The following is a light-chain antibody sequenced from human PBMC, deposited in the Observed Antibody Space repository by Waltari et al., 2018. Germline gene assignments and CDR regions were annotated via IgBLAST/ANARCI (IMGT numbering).Light chain of an antibody. J-gene: IGKJ2*03. CDR1: ESLAY. CDR2: MAS. CDR3: MQGSRPFS. Sequence: DVVMTQSPLSLPVTLGQPASISCRSNESLAYLTWFYQRPGQAPRLLIHMASRRASGVPDRFIGSGSGTAFTLKITRVEPEDLGVYYCMQGSRPFSFGQGTKLEIK. V-gene: IGKV2-30*01.